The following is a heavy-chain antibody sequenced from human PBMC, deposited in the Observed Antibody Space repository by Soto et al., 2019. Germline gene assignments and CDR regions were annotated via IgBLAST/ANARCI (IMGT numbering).Heavy chain of an antibody. J-gene: IGHJ5*01. CDR3: ARGRYCLTGRCFPNWFDS. CDR1: GDSISTVDYF. V-gene: IGHV4-30-4*01. CDR2: IYKSTTT. Sequence: PSETLSLTCSVSGDSISTVDYFWAWIRQPPGQALEYIGYIYKSTTTYYDPSFESRVAISLDTSKSQFSLTVTSVTAADTAVYFCARGRYCLTGRCFPNWFDSPGPGTLVTVFS. D-gene: IGHD2-15*01.